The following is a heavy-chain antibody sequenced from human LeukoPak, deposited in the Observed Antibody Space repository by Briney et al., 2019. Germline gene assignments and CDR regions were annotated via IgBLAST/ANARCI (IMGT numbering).Heavy chain of an antibody. CDR3: ARVGYSSSGNYYNDRGAFDY. CDR2: IYYSGST. Sequence: TSETLSLTCTVSGGSISSYYWSWIRQPPGKGLEWIGYIYYSGSTNYNPSLKSRVTISVDTSKNQFSLKLSSVTAADTAVYYCARVGYSSSGNYYNDRGAFDYWGQGTLATVSS. CDR1: GGSISSYY. V-gene: IGHV4-59*01. D-gene: IGHD3-10*01. J-gene: IGHJ4*02.